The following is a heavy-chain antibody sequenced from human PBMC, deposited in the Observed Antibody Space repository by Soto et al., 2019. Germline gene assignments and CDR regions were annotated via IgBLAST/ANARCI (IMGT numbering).Heavy chain of an antibody. J-gene: IGHJ4*02. D-gene: IGHD2-15*01. CDR3: ATEEWWRVEF. CDR2: IKPDGSES. Sequence: EVQLVESGGGLVQPGGSLRLSCVASGFIFSRHYMTWVRQAPGKGLESVAKIKPDGSESYYVDSVRGRFTLSRDNTKNSLSLQMNSLGVEDTAVYYCATEEWWRVEFWGQGTLVTVSS. CDR1: GFIFSRHY. V-gene: IGHV3-7*01.